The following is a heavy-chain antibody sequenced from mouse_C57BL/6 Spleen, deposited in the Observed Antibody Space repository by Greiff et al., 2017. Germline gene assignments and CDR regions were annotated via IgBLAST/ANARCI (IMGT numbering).Heavy chain of an antibody. Sequence: VQLQQSGPELVKPGASVKISCKASGYAFSSSWMNWVKQRPGKGLEWIGRIYPGDGDTNYNGKFKGKATLTADKSSSRAYMQLSSLTSEDSAVYFCARWRSFSMDYWGQGTSVTVSS. CDR2: IYPGDGDT. CDR3: ARWRSFSMDY. J-gene: IGHJ4*01. CDR1: GYAFSSSW. V-gene: IGHV1-82*01.